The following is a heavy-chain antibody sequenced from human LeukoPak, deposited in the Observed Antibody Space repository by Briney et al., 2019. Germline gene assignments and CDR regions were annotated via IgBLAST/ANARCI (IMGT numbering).Heavy chain of an antibody. D-gene: IGHD1-26*01. Sequence: HEASVKVSCKASGYTFASNYMLWVRQAPGQGLEWMGIINPSGGSTSYAQKFQGRVTMTRDTSTSTVYMELSSLRSEDTAVYYCARVGGNYPINWGQGSLVTVSS. CDR2: INPSGGST. CDR1: GYTFASNY. CDR3: ARVGGNYPIN. V-gene: IGHV1-46*01. J-gene: IGHJ4*02.